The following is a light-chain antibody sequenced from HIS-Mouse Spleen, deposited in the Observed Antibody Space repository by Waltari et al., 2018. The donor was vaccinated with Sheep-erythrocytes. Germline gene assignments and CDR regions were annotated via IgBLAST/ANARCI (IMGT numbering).Light chain of an antibody. J-gene: IGLJ3*02. V-gene: IGLV2-23*01. CDR2: EGS. Sequence: QSALTQPASVSGSPGQSLTISCTGTSSDVGRYNRVSLYQPHPGKAPKLMIYEGSKRPSGVSNRFSGSKSGNTASLTISGLQAEDEADYYCCSYAGSSTPWVFGGGTKLTVL. CDR1: SSDVGRYNR. CDR3: CSYAGSSTPWV.